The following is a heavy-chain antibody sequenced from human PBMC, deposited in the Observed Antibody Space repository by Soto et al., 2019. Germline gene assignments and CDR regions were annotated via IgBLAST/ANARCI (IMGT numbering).Heavy chain of an antibody. J-gene: IGHJ6*03. CDR1: GFTFSSYA. CDR2: ISSNGGST. Sequence: GGSLRLSCSASGFTFSSYAMHWVRQAPGKGLEYVSAISSNGGSTYYADSVKGRFTISRDNSKNKLYRQMSSLRAEDTAVYYCVKDRADYDILTGYYYYYYYMDVWGKGTTVTVSS. D-gene: IGHD3-9*01. V-gene: IGHV3-64D*09. CDR3: VKDRADYDILTGYYYYYYYMDV.